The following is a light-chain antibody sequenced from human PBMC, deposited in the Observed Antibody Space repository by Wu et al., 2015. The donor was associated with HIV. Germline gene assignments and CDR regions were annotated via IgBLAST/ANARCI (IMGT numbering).Light chain of an antibody. Sequence: EIVLTQSPATLSLSPGERATLSCRASQSVSSYLAWYQQKPGQAPRLLIYDASNRATAIPARFSGSGSGTDFTLTISSLGPEDFAVYYCHQRSNWPMTFGPGTKVDIK. CDR1: QSVSSY. V-gene: IGKV3-11*01. CDR2: DAS. J-gene: IGKJ3*01. CDR3: HQRSNWPMT.